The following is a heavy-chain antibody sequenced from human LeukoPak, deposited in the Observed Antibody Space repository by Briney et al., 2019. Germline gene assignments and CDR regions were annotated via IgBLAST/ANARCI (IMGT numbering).Heavy chain of an antibody. CDR3: ARGKRVGYYFDC. CDR1: GGSISSGGYY. Sequence: PSETLSLTCTVSGGSISSGGYYWSWIRHHPGKGLEWIGYIYYSGSTYYNPSLKSRITISVDTSKNHCSLKLSSVTAADTAVYYCARGKRVGYYFDCWGQGTLVTVSS. J-gene: IGHJ4*02. CDR2: IYYSGST. D-gene: IGHD1-1*01. V-gene: IGHV4-31*03.